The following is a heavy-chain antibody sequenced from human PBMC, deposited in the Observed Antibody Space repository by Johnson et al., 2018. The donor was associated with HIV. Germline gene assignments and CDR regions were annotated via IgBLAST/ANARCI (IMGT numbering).Heavy chain of an antibody. CDR2: IGTAGDT. V-gene: IGHV3-13*01. CDR3: ARDRMGSVGYGGNRVNDAFDI. Sequence: VQLVESGGGLVQPGGSLRLSCAASGFTFSSYDMHWVRQATGKGLEWVSAIGTAGDTYYPGSVKGRFTISREHAKNSLYLKMNSLRAGDTAVYYCARDRMGSVGYGGNRVNDAFDIWGQGTMVTVSS. CDR1: GFTFSSYD. J-gene: IGHJ3*02. D-gene: IGHD4-23*01.